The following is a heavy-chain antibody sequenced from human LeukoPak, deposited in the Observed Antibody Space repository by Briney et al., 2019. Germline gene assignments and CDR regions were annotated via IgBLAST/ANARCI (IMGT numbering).Heavy chain of an antibody. CDR1: GYIFTSYW. Sequence: GESLRISCKGSGYIFTSYWISWVRQMPGKGLEWMGRIDPSDSYTNYSPSFQGHVTISADKSISTAYLQWSSLKASDTAMYYCARHDSSSWYSVDYWGQGTLVTVSS. V-gene: IGHV5-10-1*01. J-gene: IGHJ4*02. CDR3: ARHDSSSWYSVDY. CDR2: IDPSDSYT. D-gene: IGHD6-13*01.